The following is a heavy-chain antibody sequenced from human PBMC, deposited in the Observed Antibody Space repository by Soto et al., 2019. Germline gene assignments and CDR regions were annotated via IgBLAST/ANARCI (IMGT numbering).Heavy chain of an antibody. D-gene: IGHD3-10*01. CDR2: IYHSGST. Sequence: SETLSLTCAVSGGSISSSNWWRWVHQPPGKGLEWIGEIYHSGSTNYNPSLKSRVTISVDKSKNQFSLKLSSVTAADTAVYYCARLARGVILLNNWFDPWGQGTLVTVSS. J-gene: IGHJ5*02. CDR1: GGSISSSNW. V-gene: IGHV4-4*02. CDR3: ARLARGVILLNNWFDP.